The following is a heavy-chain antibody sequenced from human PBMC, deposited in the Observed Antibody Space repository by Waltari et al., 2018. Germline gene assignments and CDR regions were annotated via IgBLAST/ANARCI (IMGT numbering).Heavy chain of an antibody. V-gene: IGHV4-59*01. D-gene: IGHD3-3*01. CDR3: ARAPLEWLWGYYFDY. J-gene: IGHJ4*02. Sequence: QVQLQESGPGLVKPSETLSLTCTVSGGAISSYYWSWIRQPPGKGLEWIGYIYYSGSTNYNPSLKSRVTISVDTSKNQFSLKLSSVTAADTAVYYCARAPLEWLWGYYFDYWGQGTLVTVSS. CDR2: IYYSGST. CDR1: GGAISSYY.